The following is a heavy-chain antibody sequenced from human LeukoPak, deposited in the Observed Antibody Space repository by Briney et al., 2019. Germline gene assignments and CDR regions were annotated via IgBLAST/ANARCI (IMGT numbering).Heavy chain of an antibody. D-gene: IGHD3-3*01. CDR3: ASHFGVVTPDAPLDY. CDR2: IYPGDSDT. V-gene: IGHV5-51*01. Sequence: GESLKISCKGSGYSFTSYWIGWVRQMPGKGLEWMGIIYPGDSDTRYSPSFQGQVTISADKSISTAYLQWSSLKASDTAMYYCASHFGVVTPDAPLDYWGQGTLVTVSS. J-gene: IGHJ4*02. CDR1: GYSFTSYW.